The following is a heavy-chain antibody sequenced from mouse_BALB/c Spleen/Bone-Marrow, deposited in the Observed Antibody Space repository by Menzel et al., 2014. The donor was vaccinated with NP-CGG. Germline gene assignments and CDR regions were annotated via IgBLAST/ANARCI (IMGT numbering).Heavy chain of an antibody. CDR2: INPSNGGT. D-gene: IGHD2-3*01. Sequence: VQLVESGAELVKPGASVKLSCKASGYTFTSYYMYWVKQRPGQGLEWIGEINPSNGGTNFNEKFKSKATLTVDKSSSTAYVQLSSLTSEDSAVYYCTSGGYYVRFAYWGQGTLVTVSA. J-gene: IGHJ3*01. CDR3: TSGGYYVRFAY. V-gene: IGHV1S81*02. CDR1: GYTFTSYY.